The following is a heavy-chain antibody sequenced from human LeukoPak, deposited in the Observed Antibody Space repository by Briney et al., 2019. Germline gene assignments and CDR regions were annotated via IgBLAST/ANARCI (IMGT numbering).Heavy chain of an antibody. CDR3: ARVLYGGTSATFDY. CDR2: INPNSGGT. CDR1: GYTFTGYY. V-gene: IGHV1-2*02. J-gene: IGHJ4*02. D-gene: IGHD4-23*01. Sequence: ASVKVSCKASGYTFTGYYMHWVRQAPGQGLEWMGWINPNSGGTYYAQKFQGRVTMTSDTSISSAYMELSRLRSDDRAVYYCARVLYGGTSATFDYWGQGTLVTVSS.